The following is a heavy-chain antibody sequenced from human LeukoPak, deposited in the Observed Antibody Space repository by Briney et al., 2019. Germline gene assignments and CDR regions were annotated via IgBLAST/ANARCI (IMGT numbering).Heavy chain of an antibody. CDR3: ARDPHYYDRTFDY. V-gene: IGHV1-2*02. J-gene: IGHJ4*02. Sequence: ASVKVSCKASGYTFTGYYMHWVRQAPGQGLEWMGWINPNSGGTNYAQKFRGRVTMTRDTSISTAYMELSRLRSDDTAVYYCARDPHYYDRTFDYWGQGTLVTVSS. CDR1: GYTFTGYY. CDR2: INPNSGGT. D-gene: IGHD3-22*01.